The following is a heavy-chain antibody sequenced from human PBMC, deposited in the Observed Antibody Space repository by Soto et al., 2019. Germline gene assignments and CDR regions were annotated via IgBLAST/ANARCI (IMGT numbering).Heavy chain of an antibody. CDR1: GYTFITYG. CDR3: ARDRPTSSIRARDYYYAMDV. J-gene: IGHJ6*02. Sequence: ASVKVSCKASGYTFITYGISWVRQAPGQGLERMGWISSYNSNTNYAQKLQGRVTMTTDTSTTTAYIELRSLRSDDTAVYYCARDRPTSSIRARDYYYAMDVWG. D-gene: IGHD6-6*01. CDR2: ISSYNSNT. V-gene: IGHV1-18*01.